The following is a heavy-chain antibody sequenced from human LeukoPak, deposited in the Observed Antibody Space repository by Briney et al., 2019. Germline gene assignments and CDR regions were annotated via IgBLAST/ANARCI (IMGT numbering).Heavy chain of an antibody. Sequence: SETLSLTCTVSGGSISSSSYYWGWIRQPPGKGLEWIGSSYYSGSTYYNPSLKSRLTISVDTSKNQFSLKLTSVTAADTAVYYCARHDYYGSLNWFDPWGQGTLITVSS. D-gene: IGHD3-10*01. CDR3: ARHDYYGSLNWFDP. V-gene: IGHV4-39*01. CDR1: GGSISSSSYY. CDR2: SYYSGST. J-gene: IGHJ5*02.